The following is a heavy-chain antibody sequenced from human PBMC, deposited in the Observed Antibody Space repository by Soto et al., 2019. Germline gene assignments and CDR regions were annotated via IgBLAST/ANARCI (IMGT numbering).Heavy chain of an antibody. Sequence: QVQLVQSGAEVKKPGASVKVSCKASGYTFTNFGISWVRQAPGQGLEWMGWISAYNGNTNYAQKFQGRVTMTTDTSTSTGYMEVRSLRFDDTAVYCGARGGTPIDYWGQGTLVTVSS. CDR1: GYTFTNFG. J-gene: IGHJ4*02. V-gene: IGHV1-18*01. D-gene: IGHD3-16*01. CDR2: ISAYNGNT. CDR3: ARGGTPIDY.